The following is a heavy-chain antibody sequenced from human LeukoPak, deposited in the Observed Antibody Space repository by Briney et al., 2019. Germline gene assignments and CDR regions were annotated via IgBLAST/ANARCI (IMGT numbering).Heavy chain of an antibody. CDR3: ARKLKSDFDIVRGLSGY. CDR2: IWYDGSYE. CDR1: GFSFSTYA. J-gene: IGHJ4*02. Sequence: GGSLRLSCAASGFSFSTYAMHWVRQAPGKGLQWVAVIWYDGSYEYYVDSVKGRFTISRDNPKNTLYLQMNSLRAEDTAVYYCARKLKSDFDIVRGLSGYWGQGTLVTVSS. V-gene: IGHV3-33*01. D-gene: IGHD3-9*01.